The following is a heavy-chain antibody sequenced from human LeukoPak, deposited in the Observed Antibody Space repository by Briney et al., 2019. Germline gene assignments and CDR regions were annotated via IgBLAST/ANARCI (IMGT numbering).Heavy chain of an antibody. Sequence: SETLSLTCTVSGGSISGYYWSWIRQPPGKGLEWIGYIYYSGSTNQNPSLKSRVTISVDTSKNQFSLKLSSVTAADTAVYYCARTGSTVTMLYPFDHWGQGTLVTVSS. V-gene: IGHV4-59*01. CDR3: ARTGSTVTMLYPFDH. CDR1: GGSISGYY. CDR2: IYYSGST. J-gene: IGHJ4*02. D-gene: IGHD4-17*01.